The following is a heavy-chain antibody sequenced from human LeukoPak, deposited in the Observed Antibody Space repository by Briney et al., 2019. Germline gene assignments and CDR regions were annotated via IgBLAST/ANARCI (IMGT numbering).Heavy chain of an antibody. D-gene: IGHD2-15*01. CDR2: INPNSGGT. Sequence: ASVKVSCKASGYTFTDHYIHWVRQAPGQGLEWMGWINPNSGGTNYAQKFQGRVTMTRDTSISTAYMELSSLRSEDTAVYYCARPIVVVVAATQTTVFDPWGQGTLVTVSS. CDR3: ARPIVVVVAATQTTVFDP. CDR1: GYTFTDHY. V-gene: IGHV1-2*02. J-gene: IGHJ5*02.